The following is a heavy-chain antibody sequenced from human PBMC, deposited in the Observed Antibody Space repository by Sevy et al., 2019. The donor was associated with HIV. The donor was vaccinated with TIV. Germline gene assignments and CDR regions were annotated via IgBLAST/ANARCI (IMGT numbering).Heavy chain of an antibody. V-gene: IGHV3-48*03. Sequence: GGSLRLSCAASGFTFSSYEMNWVRQAPGKGLEWVSYISSSGSTIYYADSVKGRFTISRDNAKNSLYLQMNSLRAEDTAVYYWARETITIFGMGGAFDIWGQGTMVTVSS. CDR1: GFTFSSYE. J-gene: IGHJ3*02. CDR3: ARETITIFGMGGAFDI. D-gene: IGHD3-3*01. CDR2: ISSSGSTI.